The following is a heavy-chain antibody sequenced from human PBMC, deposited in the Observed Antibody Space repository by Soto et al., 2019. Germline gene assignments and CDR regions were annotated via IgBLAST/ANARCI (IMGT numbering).Heavy chain of an antibody. CDR3: VRFTRASLEDY. CDR2: IKQDGSEK. CDR1: GFSFSSYW. J-gene: IGHJ4*02. D-gene: IGHD3-3*01. V-gene: IGHV3-7*01. Sequence: EVQLVESGGGLVQPGGSLRLSCAASGFSFSSYWMSWFHQAPGKGLEWVANIKQDGSEKYYVDSVKGRFTISRENAKNSLYLQMNSLRAEDTAVFYCVRFTRASLEDYWGQGTLVTVSS.